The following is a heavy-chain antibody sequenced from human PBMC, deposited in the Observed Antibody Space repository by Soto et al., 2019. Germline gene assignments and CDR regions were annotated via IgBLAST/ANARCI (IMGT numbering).Heavy chain of an antibody. CDR3: ARDFMITFGGVISQGWFDP. Sequence: QVQLVQSGAEGKKPGSSVKVSCKASGGTFSSYAISWVRQAPGQGLEWMGGIIPIFGTANYAQKFQGRVTITADESTSTAYMELSSLRSEDTAVYYCARDFMITFGGVISQGWFDPWGLGTLVTVSS. CDR2: IIPIFGTA. J-gene: IGHJ5*02. D-gene: IGHD3-16*02. V-gene: IGHV1-69*12. CDR1: GGTFSSYA.